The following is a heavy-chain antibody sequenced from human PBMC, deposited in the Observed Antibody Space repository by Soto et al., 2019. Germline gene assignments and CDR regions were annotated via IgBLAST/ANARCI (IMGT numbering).Heavy chain of an antibody. V-gene: IGHV4-34*01. Sequence: SETLALTCAFYGGSSGGDYWSWIRQPPGKGLEWIGEINHSGSTNYNPSLKSRVTISVDTSKNQLSLKLSSVTAADTAVYYCERRMCSGDDEVAPVDYWGRGTLVTVSS. D-gene: IGHD5-12*01. J-gene: IGHJ4*02. CDR1: GGSSGGDY. CDR3: ERRMCSGDDEVAPVDY. CDR2: INHSGST.